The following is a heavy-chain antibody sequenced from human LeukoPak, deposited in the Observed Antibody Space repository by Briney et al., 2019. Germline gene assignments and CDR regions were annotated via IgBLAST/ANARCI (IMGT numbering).Heavy chain of an antibody. CDR3: ARSPPTIFGVVIIENWFDP. V-gene: IGHV4-59*01. J-gene: IGHJ5*02. CDR1: GGSISSYY. Sequence: SETLSLTCTVSGGSISSYYWSWIRQPPGKGLEWIGYIYYSGSTNYNPSLKSRVTISVDTSKNQFSLKLGSVTAADTAVYYCARSPPTIFGVVIIENWFDPWGQGTLVTVSS. D-gene: IGHD3-3*01. CDR2: IYYSGST.